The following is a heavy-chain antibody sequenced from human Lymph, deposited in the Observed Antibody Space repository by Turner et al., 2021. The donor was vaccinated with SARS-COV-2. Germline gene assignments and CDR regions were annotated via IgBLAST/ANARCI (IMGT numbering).Heavy chain of an antibody. CDR3: ARDRGGYGAYYYGMDV. J-gene: IGHJ6*02. CDR2: ISISSNTI. V-gene: IGHV3-48*02. Sequence: EVQLVESGGGLVQPGGSLRLSCAASGFTFSSYSMNWVRQAPGKGLEWDSYISISSNTIDYADSVKGRFTISRDNAKNSLYLKMNSLRDEDTAVYYCARDRGGYGAYYYGMDVWGQGTTVTVSS. D-gene: IGHD2-15*01. CDR1: GFTFSSYS.